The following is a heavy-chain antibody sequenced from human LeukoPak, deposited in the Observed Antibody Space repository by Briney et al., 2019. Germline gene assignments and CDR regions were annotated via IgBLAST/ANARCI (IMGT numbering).Heavy chain of an antibody. CDR3: ARFIAAPYYFDY. V-gene: IGHV3-21*01. Sequence: GGSLRLSCAASGFTFSRHGMNWVRQAPGKGLEWVSLISSSRSYIYYADSVKGRFTISRDNAKNSLYLQMNSLRAEDTAVYYCARFIAAPYYFDYWGRGTLVTVSS. CDR1: GFTFSRHG. D-gene: IGHD6-13*01. CDR2: ISSSRSYI. J-gene: IGHJ4*02.